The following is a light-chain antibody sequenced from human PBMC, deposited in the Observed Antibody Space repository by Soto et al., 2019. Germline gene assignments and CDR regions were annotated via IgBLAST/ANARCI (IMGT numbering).Light chain of an antibody. CDR1: QSIGSW. Sequence: DIQMTQSPSTLPASVGDRVTVACRASQSIGSWLAWYQQKPGHAPKLLIYKATTLESGVPSRFSGSASGTEFTLTIASLQPDYFATYYCQQYADYSSFGQGTRVE. J-gene: IGKJ1*01. V-gene: IGKV1-5*03. CDR3: QQYADYSS. CDR2: KAT.